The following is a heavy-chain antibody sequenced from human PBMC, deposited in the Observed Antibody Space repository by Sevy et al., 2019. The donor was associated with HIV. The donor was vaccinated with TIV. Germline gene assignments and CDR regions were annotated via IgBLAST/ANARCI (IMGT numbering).Heavy chain of an antibody. Sequence: GGSLRLSCAASGFTFSSYDMHWVRQASGKGLGWVSAIGTVGDTFYPDSVKGRFTISRENAKNSLYLQMNSLRAGDTAVYYCARGGSDAFDIWGQGTMVTVSS. CDR3: ARGGSDAFDI. D-gene: IGHD1-1*01. CDR1: GFTFSSYD. CDR2: IGTVGDT. V-gene: IGHV3-13*01. J-gene: IGHJ3*02.